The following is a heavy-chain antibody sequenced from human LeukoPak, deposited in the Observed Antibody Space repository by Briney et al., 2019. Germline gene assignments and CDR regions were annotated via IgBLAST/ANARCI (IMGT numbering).Heavy chain of an antibody. J-gene: IGHJ4*02. CDR1: GYTFTSYY. Sequence: ASVKVSCKAPGYTFTSYYMHWVRQAPGQGLEWMGIINPSGGSTSYAQKFQGRVTMTRDTSTSTVYMELSSLRSEDTAVYYCASGSRRYYFDYWGQGTLVTVSS. V-gene: IGHV1-46*01. CDR3: ASGSRRYYFDY. D-gene: IGHD2-15*01. CDR2: INPSGGST.